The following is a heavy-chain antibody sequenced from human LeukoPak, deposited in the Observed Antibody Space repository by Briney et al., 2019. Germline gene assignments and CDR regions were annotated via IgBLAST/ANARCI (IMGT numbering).Heavy chain of an antibody. V-gene: IGHV3-20*04. CDR2: INWNGGST. CDR1: GFTFDDYG. J-gene: IGHJ4*02. CDR3: ASLYVVTTVVN. Sequence: GGSLRLSCAASGFTFDDYGMSWVRQAPGKGLAWGSGINWNGGSTGYADSVKGRFTISRDNAKNSLYLEMNSLRAEDTALYYCASLYVVTTVVNWGQGTLVTVSS. D-gene: IGHD4-23*01.